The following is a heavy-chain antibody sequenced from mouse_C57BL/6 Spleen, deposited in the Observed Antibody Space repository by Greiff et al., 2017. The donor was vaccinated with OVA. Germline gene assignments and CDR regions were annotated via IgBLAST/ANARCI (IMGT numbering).Heavy chain of an antibody. CDR1: GYTFTDYY. V-gene: IGHV1-26*01. CDR2: INPNNGGT. Sequence: VQLQQSGPELVKPGASVKISCKASGYTFTDYYMNWVKQSHGKSLEWIGDINPNNGGTSYNQKFKGKATLTVDKSSSTAYMELRSLTSEDSAVYYCARLAYGSSYGLSMDYWGQGTSVTVSS. D-gene: IGHD1-1*01. J-gene: IGHJ4*01. CDR3: ARLAYGSSYGLSMDY.